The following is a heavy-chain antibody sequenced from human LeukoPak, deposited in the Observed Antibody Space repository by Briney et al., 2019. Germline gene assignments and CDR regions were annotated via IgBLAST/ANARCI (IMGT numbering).Heavy chain of an antibody. CDR2: FDPEDGET. CDR1: GYTLTELS. J-gene: IGHJ3*02. V-gene: IGHV1-24*01. D-gene: IGHD3-22*01. Sequence: ASVKVSCKVSGYTLTELSMHWVRQAPGKGLEWMGGFDPEDGETIYAQKFQGRVTMTEDTSTDTAYMELSSLRSEDTAVYYCATQRVGGYYYSDAFDIWGQGTMVTVSS. CDR3: ATQRVGGYYYSDAFDI.